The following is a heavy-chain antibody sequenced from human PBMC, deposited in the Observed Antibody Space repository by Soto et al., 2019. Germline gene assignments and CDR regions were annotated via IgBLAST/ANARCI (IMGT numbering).Heavy chain of an antibody. Sequence: QVQLVQSGAEVKKPGASVKVSCKASGYTFTSYYMHWVRQAPGQGLEWMGIINPSGGSTSYAQKFQGRVTMTRDTSTSTVYMELSSLRSEDTAVYYCARDTVVVALSSVNFDYWGQGTLVTVSS. CDR3: ARDTVVVALSSVNFDY. CDR1: GYTFTSYY. V-gene: IGHV1-46*01. J-gene: IGHJ4*02. D-gene: IGHD2-21*01. CDR2: INPSGGST.